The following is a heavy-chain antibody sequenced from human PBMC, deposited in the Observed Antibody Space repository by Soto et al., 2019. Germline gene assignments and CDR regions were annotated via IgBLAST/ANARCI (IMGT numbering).Heavy chain of an antibody. CDR3: ARGHILPYFDRSTGDY. CDR1: GYTVTSYY. J-gene: IGHJ4*02. CDR2: MNPNSGKT. D-gene: IGHD3-9*01. V-gene: IGHV1-8*01. Sequence: ASVNGSCKSAGYTVTSYYINWVRQATGQGRECMGWMNPNSGKTVYAQKLQGRVTMTRNTSISTAYMELSSLRSEDTAVSYCARGHILPYFDRSTGDYCRQGPMVTFSS.